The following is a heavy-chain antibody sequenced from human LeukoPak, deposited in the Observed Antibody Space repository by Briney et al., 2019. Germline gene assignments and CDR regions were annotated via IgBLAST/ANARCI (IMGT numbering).Heavy chain of an antibody. J-gene: IGHJ4*02. Sequence: AASMKVPCKSSGFTFTDHYIHWVRQGPGQGLEWMGYIGPHSTFTSSPQEFQGRVTVTRDASMSNAYMELTKLTSDDTAVYYCVREGEGPLSKDFDYWGQGTLVTVSS. V-gene: IGHV1-2*02. CDR2: IGPHSTFT. CDR1: GFTFTDHY. D-gene: IGHD2/OR15-2a*01. CDR3: VREGEGPLSKDFDY.